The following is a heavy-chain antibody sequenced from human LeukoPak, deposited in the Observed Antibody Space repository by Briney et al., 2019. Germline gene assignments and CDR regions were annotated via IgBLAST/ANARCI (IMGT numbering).Heavy chain of an antibody. D-gene: IGHD6-19*01. CDR1: GYTFTSYG. CDR3: ARDKEYSSGWQPIYYYYGMDV. CDR2: ISAYNGNT. J-gene: IGHJ6*02. Sequence: SVKVFCKASGYTFTSYGISWVRQAPGQGLEWMGWISAYNGNTNYAQKLQGRVTMTTDTSTSTAYMELRSLRSDDTAVYYCARDKEYSSGWQPIYYYYGMDVWGQGTTVTVSS. V-gene: IGHV1-18*01.